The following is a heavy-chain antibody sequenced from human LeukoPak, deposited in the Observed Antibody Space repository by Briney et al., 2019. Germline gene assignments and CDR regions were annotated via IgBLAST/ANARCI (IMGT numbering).Heavy chain of an antibody. J-gene: IGHJ4*02. D-gene: IGHD6-13*01. CDR3: ARVTGYMTEDYFDY. CDR2: IYYSGST. CDR1: GGSINSYY. Sequence: SETLSLTCTVSGGSINSYYWSWIRQPPGKGLEWIGYIYYSGSTNYNPSLRSRVTISVDTSKNQFSLRLSSVTAADTAVYYCARVTGYMTEDYFDYWGQGTLITVSS. V-gene: IGHV4-59*01.